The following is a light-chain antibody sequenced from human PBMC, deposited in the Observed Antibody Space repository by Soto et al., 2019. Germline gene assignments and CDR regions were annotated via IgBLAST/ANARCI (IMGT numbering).Light chain of an antibody. CDR1: SSDVGGYNY. CDR2: DVS. V-gene: IGLV2-14*01. CDR3: SSYTSSSTLGV. J-gene: IGLJ2*01. Sequence: QSVLTQPASVSGSPGQSITISCTGTSSDVGGYNYVSWYQQHPGKAPKLTIYDVSNRPSGVSNRFSGSKSGNTASLTISGLQAEDEADYHCSSYTSSSTLGVFGGGTKVTVL.